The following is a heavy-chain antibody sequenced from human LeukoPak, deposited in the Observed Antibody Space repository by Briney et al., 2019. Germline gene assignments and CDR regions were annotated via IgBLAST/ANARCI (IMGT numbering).Heavy chain of an antibody. J-gene: IGHJ4*02. D-gene: IGHD6-19*01. CDR2: ISYDGSNK. CDR1: GFTFSSYA. V-gene: IGHV3-30*04. CDR3: ARIAVAEGG. Sequence: GGSLRLSCAASGFTFSSYAMHWVRQAPGKGLEWVAVISYDGSNKYYADSVKGRFTISRDNSKNTLYLQMNSLRAEDTAVYYCARIAVAEGGWGQGTLVTVSS.